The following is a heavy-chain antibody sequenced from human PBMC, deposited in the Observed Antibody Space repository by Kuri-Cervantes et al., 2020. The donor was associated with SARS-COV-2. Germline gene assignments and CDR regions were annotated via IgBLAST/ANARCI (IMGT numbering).Heavy chain of an antibody. CDR2: INHSGNS. D-gene: IGHD4-23*01. Sequence: SQTLSLTCDVYGESLSGYYWSWIRQPPGKGLGWIGEINHSGNSNYNPSLKSRVTISVDTSKNQFSLKLSSVTAADTAVYYCARGRPEVVTPPYYHYMDVWGEGTTVTVSS. CDR3: ARGRPEVVTPPYYHYMDV. J-gene: IGHJ6*03. CDR1: GESLSGYY. V-gene: IGHV4-34*01.